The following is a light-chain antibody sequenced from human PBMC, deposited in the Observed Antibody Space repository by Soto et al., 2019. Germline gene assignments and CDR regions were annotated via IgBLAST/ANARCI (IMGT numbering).Light chain of an antibody. CDR3: QQYYDIPFT. Sequence: DIVMTQSPDSLSVSLGERATINCKSSQSILYSSNNMNKLAWYQQKPGQPPKLLFYWTSTRGSWVPDRFSVSGSGTDFTLTISSLQAEDVAIYYCQQYYDIPFTFGPGTKVDIK. V-gene: IGKV4-1*01. CDR2: WTS. CDR1: QSILYSSNNMNK. J-gene: IGKJ3*01.